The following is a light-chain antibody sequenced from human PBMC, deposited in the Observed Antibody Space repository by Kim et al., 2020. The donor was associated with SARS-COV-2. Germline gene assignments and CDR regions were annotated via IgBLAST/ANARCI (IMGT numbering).Light chain of an antibody. CDR1: NIGSKG. CDR2: YDS. J-gene: IGLJ3*02. V-gene: IGLV3-21*04. Sequence: AQGKEARITCGGSNIGSKGVHWYQQKPGQAPVLVIYYDSDRPSGIPERFSGSNSGNTATLTISRVEAGDEADYYCQVWDSSSDHWVFGGGTQLTVL. CDR3: QVWDSSSDHWV.